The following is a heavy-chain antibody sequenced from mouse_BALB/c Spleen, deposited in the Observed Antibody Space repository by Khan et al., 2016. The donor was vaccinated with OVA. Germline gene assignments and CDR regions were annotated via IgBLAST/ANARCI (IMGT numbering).Heavy chain of an antibody. J-gene: IGHJ3*01. V-gene: IGHV3-2*02. CDR2: INYSGNT. CDR1: GYSITSEYA. Sequence: EVQLQESGPGLVKPSQSLSLTCPVTGYSITSEYAWNWIRQFPGNKLEWMGYINYSGNTRFNPSLKSRTSITRDTSKNQFFLQLNSVTTEDTATYYCARKDYYDYDPFAYWGQGTLVTVSA. D-gene: IGHD2-4*01. CDR3: ARKDYYDYDPFAY.